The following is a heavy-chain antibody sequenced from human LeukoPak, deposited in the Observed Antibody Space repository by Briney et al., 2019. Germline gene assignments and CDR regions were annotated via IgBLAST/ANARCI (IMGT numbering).Heavy chain of an antibody. D-gene: IGHD5-24*01. J-gene: IGHJ5*02. V-gene: IGHV3-48*04. CDR1: GFTFSSHW. CDR2: ISISSASI. CDR3: ARAHNRDFFDA. Sequence: GGSLRLSCAASGFTFSSHWMHWVRQAPGKGLEWVAYISISSASIYYAGSVKGRFTNSRDNAKNSLFLQMNSLSAEDTAVYYCARAHNRDFFDAWGQGALVTVSS.